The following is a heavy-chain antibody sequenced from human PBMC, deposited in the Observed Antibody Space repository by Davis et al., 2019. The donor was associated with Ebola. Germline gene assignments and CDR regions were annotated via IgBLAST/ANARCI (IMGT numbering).Heavy chain of an antibody. CDR1: GFTFSSYA. CDR2: ISGSGGST. CDR3: FGYCSGGSCWPPNDAFDI. D-gene: IGHD2-15*01. V-gene: IGHV3-23*01. Sequence: PGGSLRLSCAASGFTFSSYAMSWVRQAPGKGLEWVSAISGSGGSTYYADSVKGRFTISRDNSKNTLYLQMNSLRAEDTAVYYSFGYCSGGSCWPPNDAFDIWGQGTMVTVSS. J-gene: IGHJ3*02.